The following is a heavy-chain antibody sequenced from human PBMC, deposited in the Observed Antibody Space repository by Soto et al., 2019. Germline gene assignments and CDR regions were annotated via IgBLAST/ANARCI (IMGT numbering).Heavy chain of an antibody. J-gene: IGHJ4*02. CDR3: ARDPRGIGSSWYFDN. V-gene: IGHV1-18*01. CDR2: ISAYNGNT. Sequence: ASVKVSCKASGYTFTSYGISWVRQAPGQGLEWMGWISAYNGNTNYAQKLQGRVTMTTDTSTSTAYMELRSLRSDDTAVYYCARDPRGIGSSWYFDNWGQGTLVTVSS. CDR1: GYTFTSYG. D-gene: IGHD6-13*01.